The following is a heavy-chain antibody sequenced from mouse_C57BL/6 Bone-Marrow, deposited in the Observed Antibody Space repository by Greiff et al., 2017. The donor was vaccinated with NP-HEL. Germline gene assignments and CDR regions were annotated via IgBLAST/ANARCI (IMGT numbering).Heavy chain of an antibody. CDR3: ARTDLLWLRRDWYFDV. CDR1: GFSLTSYG. J-gene: IGHJ1*03. V-gene: IGHV2-2*01. CDR2: IWRGGST. D-gene: IGHD2-2*01. Sequence: VQLQQSGPGLVQPSQSLSITCTVSGFSLTSYGVHWVRQSPGKGLEWLGVIWRGGSTDYNAAFISRLSISKDNSKSQVFFKMNSLQADDTAIYYCARTDLLWLRRDWYFDVWGTGTTVTVSS.